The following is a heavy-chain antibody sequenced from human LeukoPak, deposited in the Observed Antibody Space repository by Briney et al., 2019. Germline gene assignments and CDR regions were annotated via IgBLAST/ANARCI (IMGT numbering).Heavy chain of an antibody. V-gene: IGHV1-2*04. CDR2: INPNSGGT. CDR1: GYTFTVYY. J-gene: IGHJ6*04. CDR3: AVQTSRAYYGMDV. Sequence: ASVKVSCKASGYTFTVYYMHWVRQAPGQGHERMGWINPNSGGTNNAQKFQGWVTMTMDTSISTAYMELSRLRSDDTAVYYCAVQTSRAYYGMDVWGKGTTVTVSS.